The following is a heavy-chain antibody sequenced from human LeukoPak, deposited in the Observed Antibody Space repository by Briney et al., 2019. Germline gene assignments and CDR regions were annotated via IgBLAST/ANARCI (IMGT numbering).Heavy chain of an antibody. CDR2: ISASGGST. CDR1: GFTFSSYG. V-gene: IGHV3-23*01. CDR3: AKRESVSAIYYFDY. J-gene: IGHJ4*01. Sequence: PGGCLRLSCAAAGFTFSSYGMTWVRHAPGKGLEWVSVISASGGSTYYADSVKGRFTISRDNPKNTLYLQMNSLRAEDTAVYYCAKRESVSAIYYFDYWGHGTLVTVSS. D-gene: IGHD3-10*01.